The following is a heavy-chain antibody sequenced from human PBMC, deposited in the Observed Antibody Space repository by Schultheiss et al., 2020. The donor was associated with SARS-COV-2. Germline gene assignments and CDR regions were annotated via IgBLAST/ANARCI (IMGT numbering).Heavy chain of an antibody. CDR1: GGSISGYY. CDR3: ARANQLLYDYYYYGMDV. D-gene: IGHD2-2*02. CDR2: IYYSGST. V-gene: IGHV4-59*12. Sequence: SQTLSLTCTVSGGSISGYYWSWIRQPPGKGLEWIGSIYYSGSTNYNPSLKSRVTISVDTSKNQFSLKLSSVTAADTAVYYCARANQLLYDYYYYGMDVWGQGTTVTVSS. J-gene: IGHJ6*02.